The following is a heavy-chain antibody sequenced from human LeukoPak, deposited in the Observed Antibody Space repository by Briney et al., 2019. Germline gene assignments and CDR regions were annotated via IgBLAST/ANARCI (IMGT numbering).Heavy chain of an antibody. CDR2: ISAYNGNT. V-gene: IGHV1-18*01. Sequence: GASVKVSCKASGYTFTSYGISWVRQAPGQGLEWMGWISAYNGNTNYAQKPQGRVTMTTDTSTSTAYMELRSLRSDDTAVYYCARDSPYNWNDYFDYWGQGTLVTVSS. D-gene: IGHD1-20*01. CDR1: GYTFTSYG. CDR3: ARDSPYNWNDYFDY. J-gene: IGHJ4*02.